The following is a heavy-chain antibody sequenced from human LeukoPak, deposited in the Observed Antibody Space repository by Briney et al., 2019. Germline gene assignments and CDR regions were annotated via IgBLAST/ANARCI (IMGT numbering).Heavy chain of an antibody. V-gene: IGHV4-34*01. CDR2: INHSGST. CDR1: GGSFSGYY. J-gene: IGHJ4*02. Sequence: SETLSLTCAVYGGSFSGYYWSWIRQPPGKGLEWIGEINHSGSTNYNPSLKSRVTISVDTSKNQFPLKLSSVTAADTAVYYCARLVGIPYSSSSDYWGQGTLVTVSS. D-gene: IGHD6-13*01. CDR3: ARLVGIPYSSSSDY.